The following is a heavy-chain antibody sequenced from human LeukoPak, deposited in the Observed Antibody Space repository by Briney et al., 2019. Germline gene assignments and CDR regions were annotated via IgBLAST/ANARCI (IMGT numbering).Heavy chain of an antibody. Sequence: GGSLRLSCAASGFTFSNYLMTWVRQAPGKGLEWVADIKADGSEKYYVDSVKGRFTILRDNAKNSLYLQMNSLRAEDTAVYYCARDVSGWASFAYWGQGTLVTVSS. V-gene: IGHV3-7*01. CDR1: GFTFSNYL. J-gene: IGHJ4*02. CDR3: ARDVSGWASFAY. CDR2: IKADGSEK. D-gene: IGHD6-19*01.